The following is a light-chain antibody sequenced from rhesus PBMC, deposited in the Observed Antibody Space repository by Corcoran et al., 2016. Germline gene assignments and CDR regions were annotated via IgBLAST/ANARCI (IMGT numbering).Light chain of an antibody. CDR2: GAS. CDR1: QSVGSY. J-gene: IGKJ1*01. Sequence: ETVVTQSPATLSLSPGERATLSCRASQSVGSYLAWYQQKPGQAPRLLTYGASSRATGIPERFSGSGSGTAFTLTISSLEPEDVGVYYCQQSSNLWTFGQGTKVEIK. CDR3: QQSSNLWT. V-gene: IGKV3-24*04.